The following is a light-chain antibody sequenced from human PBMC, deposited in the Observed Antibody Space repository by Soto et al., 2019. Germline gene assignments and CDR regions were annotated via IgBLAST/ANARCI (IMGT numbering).Light chain of an antibody. Sequence: EIVLTQSPGTLSLSPGGRATLSCRASRSVSSNFLAWYQQKPGQAPRLLIYGASTRATGIPDRFSGSGSGTDFPLTISRLGPEDFAVYYCQQYGSSPPLTFGGGTRVEMK. CDR2: GAS. V-gene: IGKV3-20*01. CDR1: RSVSSNF. CDR3: QQYGSSPPLT. J-gene: IGKJ4*01.